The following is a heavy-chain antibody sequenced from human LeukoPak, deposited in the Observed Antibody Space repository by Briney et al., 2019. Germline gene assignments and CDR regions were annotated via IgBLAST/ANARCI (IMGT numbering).Heavy chain of an antibody. J-gene: IGHJ4*02. CDR3: AREGAVAGRAFDY. Sequence: ASVKVSCKVSGYTLTELSMHWVRQAPGKGLEWMGGFDPEDGETIYAQKFQGRVTMTTDTSTSTAYMELRSLRSDDTAVYYCAREGAVAGRAFDYWGQGTLVTVSS. CDR2: FDPEDGET. V-gene: IGHV1-24*01. CDR1: GYTLTELS. D-gene: IGHD6-19*01.